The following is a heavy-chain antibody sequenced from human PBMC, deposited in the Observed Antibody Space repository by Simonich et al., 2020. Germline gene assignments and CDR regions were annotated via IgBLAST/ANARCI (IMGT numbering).Heavy chain of an antibody. CDR2: INPKRGGT. D-gene: IGHD6-6*01. CDR3: ARDRAARYYYYYYMDV. CDR1: GYTFTGYY. J-gene: IGHJ6*03. Sequence: QVQLVQSGAEVKKPGASVTVSCKASGYTFTGYYMHWVRKAPGKGLEWMGWINPKRGGTNDAQNVKGGVTIPRDTSISTAYMELSRLRSDDTAVYYCARDRAARYYYYYYMDVWGKGTTVTVSS. V-gene: IGHV1-2*02.